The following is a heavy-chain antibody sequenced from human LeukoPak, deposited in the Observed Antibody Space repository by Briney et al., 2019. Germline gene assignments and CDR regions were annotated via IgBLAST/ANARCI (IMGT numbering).Heavy chain of an antibody. V-gene: IGHV1-46*01. CDR1: GYTFTSYY. D-gene: IGHD6-19*01. J-gene: IGHJ4*02. Sequence: GASVKVSCKASGYTFTSYYMHWVRQAPGQGLEWMGIINPSGDSTTYAQKFQGRVTMTRDTSTSTVYMQLSSLRSEDTAVYYCAGRGGSGWYFDYWGQGTLVTVSS. CDR2: INPSGDST. CDR3: AGRGGSGWYFDY.